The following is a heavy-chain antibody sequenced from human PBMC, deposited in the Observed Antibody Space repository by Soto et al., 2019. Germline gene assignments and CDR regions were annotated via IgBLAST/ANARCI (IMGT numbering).Heavy chain of an antibody. CDR1: GFTFKNYA. D-gene: IGHD2-8*02. CDR3: VKDPVSGGTGGAWFDY. Sequence: EVQLLESGGGLVQPGGSLRLSCAVSGFTFKNYAMTWVRQAPGKGLEWVSLMSGNGGRTLYADSVKGRFTISRDNSKNTLYLQMNSLTLEDTAVYYCVKDPVSGGTGGAWFDYWGQGALVTVCS. V-gene: IGHV3-23*01. J-gene: IGHJ4*02. CDR2: MSGNGGRT.